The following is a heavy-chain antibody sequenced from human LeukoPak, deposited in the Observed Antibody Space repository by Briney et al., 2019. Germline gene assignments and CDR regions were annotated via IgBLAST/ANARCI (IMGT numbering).Heavy chain of an antibody. J-gene: IGHJ6*03. CDR2: ISGDGGST. V-gene: IGHV3-43*02. Sequence: GGSLRLSRAASGFTFDDYAMHWVRQAPGKGLEWVSLISGDGGSTYYADSVKGRFTISRDNSKNSLYLQMNSLRTEDTALYYCAKGPSGGSGYYYYYYYYMDVWGKGTTVTVSS. CDR3: AKGPSGGSGYYYYYYYYMDV. CDR1: GFTFDDYA. D-gene: IGHD3-10*01.